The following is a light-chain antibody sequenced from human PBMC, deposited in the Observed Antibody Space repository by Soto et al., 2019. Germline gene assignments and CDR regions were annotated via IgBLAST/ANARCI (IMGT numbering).Light chain of an antibody. CDR2: GAN. J-gene: IGKJ4*01. CDR1: QSISRY. Sequence: DIHLTQSPSSLSASVGDRITITCRSSQSISRYLNWYQQRPGTAPKVLIFGANSLQSGVPSRFSGSGSGTEFTLTISSLQSEDFAVYYCHQYGSSPFTFGGGTKVDIK. V-gene: IGKV1-39*01. CDR3: HQYGSSPFT.